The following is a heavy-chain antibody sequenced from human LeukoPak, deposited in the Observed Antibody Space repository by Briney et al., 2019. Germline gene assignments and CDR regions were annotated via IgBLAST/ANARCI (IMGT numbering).Heavy chain of an antibody. D-gene: IGHD6-13*01. CDR1: GFTFDNYA. V-gene: IGHV3-9*01. CDR3: AKGGIHRGYYYYYMDV. CDR2: ISWNSGNI. Sequence: GGSLRLSCAASGFTFDNYAMHWVRQAPGKGLEWVSGISWNSGNIGYADSVKGRFTISRDNAKNSLYLQMNSLRAEDTALYYCAKGGIHRGYYYYYMDVWGKGTTVTISS. J-gene: IGHJ6*03.